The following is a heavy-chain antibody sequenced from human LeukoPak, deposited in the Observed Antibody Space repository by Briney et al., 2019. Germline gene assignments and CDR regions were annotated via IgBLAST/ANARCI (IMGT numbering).Heavy chain of an antibody. CDR2: IKQDGSEK. V-gene: IGHV3-7*02. CDR1: GVTFSNYW. J-gene: IGHJ4*02. CDR3: ASQLDGTRDY. Sequence: GGSLRLSCAASGVTFSNYWMSWVRQAPGKGLEWVANIKQDGSEKYYVDSVKGRFTISRDNAKNSLYLQMNSLRAEDTAVYYCASQLDGTRDYWGQGTLVTVSS. D-gene: IGHD2-2*01.